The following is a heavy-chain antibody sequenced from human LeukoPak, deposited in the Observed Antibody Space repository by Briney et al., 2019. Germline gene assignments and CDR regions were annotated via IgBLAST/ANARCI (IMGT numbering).Heavy chain of an antibody. D-gene: IGHD3-10*01. CDR3: ARNDPYGSGSYDYYYYGMDV. V-gene: IGHV1-69*13. CDR2: INPIFGTA. CDR1: GGTFSSYA. Sequence: ASVKVSCKASGGTFSSYAISWVRQAPGQGLEWMGGINPIFGTANYAQKFQGRVTITADESTSTAYMELRSLRSEDTVVYYCARNDPYGSGSYDYYYYGMDVWGKGTTVTVSS. J-gene: IGHJ6*04.